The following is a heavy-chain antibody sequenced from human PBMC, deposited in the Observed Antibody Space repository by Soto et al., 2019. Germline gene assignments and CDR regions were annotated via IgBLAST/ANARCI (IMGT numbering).Heavy chain of an antibody. D-gene: IGHD3-10*01. Sequence: EVQLLESGGGLVQPGGSLRLSCAASGFTFSSYAMSWVRQAPGKGLEWVSAISGSGASTYYADSGKGRFTISRDNSKNTLYLQMNSLGADNTVVYYCVKGAEWFGDVCFDYWGQGTLVTVSS. CDR1: GFTFSSYA. CDR2: ISGSGAST. V-gene: IGHV3-23*01. CDR3: VKGAEWFGDVCFDY. J-gene: IGHJ4*02.